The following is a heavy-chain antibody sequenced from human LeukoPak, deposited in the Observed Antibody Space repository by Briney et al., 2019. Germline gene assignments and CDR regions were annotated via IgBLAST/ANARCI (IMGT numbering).Heavy chain of an antibody. Sequence: ASVKVSCKASGYTFTSYAMNWVRQAPGQGLEWMGRINPNSGGTNYAQKFQGRVTMTRDTSISTAYMELSRLRFDDTAVYYCARDPYGSGSYIDYWGQGTLVTVSS. D-gene: IGHD3-10*01. J-gene: IGHJ4*02. CDR3: ARDPYGSGSYIDY. V-gene: IGHV1-2*06. CDR2: INPNSGGT. CDR1: GYTFTSYA.